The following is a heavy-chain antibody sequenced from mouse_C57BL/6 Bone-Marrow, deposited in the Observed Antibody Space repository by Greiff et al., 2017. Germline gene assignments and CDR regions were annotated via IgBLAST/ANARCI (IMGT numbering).Heavy chain of an antibody. Sequence: QVQLQQPGAELVKPGASVKMSCKASGYTFTSYWITWVKQRPGQGLEWIGDIYPGSGSTNYNEKFKSKATLTVDTSSSTAYMQLSSLTSEDSAVYYCARRGYYGSSSGGYFDVWGTGTTVTVSS. CDR3: ARRGYYGSSSGGYFDV. J-gene: IGHJ1*03. CDR1: GYTFTSYW. CDR2: IYPGSGST. V-gene: IGHV1-55*01. D-gene: IGHD1-1*01.